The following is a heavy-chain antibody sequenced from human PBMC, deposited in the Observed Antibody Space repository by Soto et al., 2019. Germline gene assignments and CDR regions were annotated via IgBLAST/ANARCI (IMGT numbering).Heavy chain of an antibody. CDR3: ARDNTVMARGSYYYYGMDV. D-gene: IGHD5-18*01. CDR1: GFTFSNYD. CDR2: IWYDGSNK. V-gene: IGHV3-33*01. Sequence: PGGSLRLSCAASGFTFSNYDMHWVRQAPGKGLEWVTVIWYDGSNKYYAESVKGRFTISRDNSKNTLYLQMSSLRAEDTAVYYCARDNTVMARGSYYYYGMDVWGQGTTVTVSS. J-gene: IGHJ6*02.